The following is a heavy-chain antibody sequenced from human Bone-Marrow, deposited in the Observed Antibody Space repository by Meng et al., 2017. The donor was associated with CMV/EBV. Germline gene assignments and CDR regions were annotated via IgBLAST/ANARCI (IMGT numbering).Heavy chain of an antibody. D-gene: IGHD1-7*01. CDR3: ARETSYNWNSKDNWFDP. Sequence: SETLSLTCTVSGGSISSSSYYWGWIRQPPGKGLEWIGSIYYSGSTYYNPSLKSRVTISVDTSKNQFSLKLSSVTAADTAVYYCARETSYNWNSKDNWFDPWGQGTLVAVSS. V-gene: IGHV4-39*02. CDR2: IYYSGST. CDR1: GGSISSSSYY. J-gene: IGHJ5*02.